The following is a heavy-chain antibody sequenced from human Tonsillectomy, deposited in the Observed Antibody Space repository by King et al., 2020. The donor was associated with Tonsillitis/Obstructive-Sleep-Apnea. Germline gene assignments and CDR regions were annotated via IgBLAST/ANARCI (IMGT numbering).Heavy chain of an antibody. V-gene: IGHV3-30*04. CDR2: ISYDGSSK. D-gene: IGHD6-13*01. Sequence: VQLVESGGGVVQPGRSLRLSCAASGFAFSYHAIHWVRQAPGKGLEWVAFISYDGSSKYYADSLKGRITISRDNSKNTLYLQMNRLRPDDTAVYYCTRDVASAGQDYYYHGLDVWGQGTTVTVSS. J-gene: IGHJ6*02. CDR1: GFAFSYHA. CDR3: TRDVASAGQDYYYHGLDV.